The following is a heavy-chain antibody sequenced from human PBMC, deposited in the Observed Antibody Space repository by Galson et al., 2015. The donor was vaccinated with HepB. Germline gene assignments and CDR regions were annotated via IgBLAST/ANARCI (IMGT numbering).Heavy chain of an antibody. CDR3: AREYSSGWYPTSLDY. CDR1: GDSVSSNSAA. Sequence: AISGDSVSSNSAAWNWIRQSPSRGLEWLGRTYYRSKWYNDYAVSVKSRITINPDTSKNQFSLQLNSVTPEDTAVYYRAREYSSGWYPTSLDYWGQGTLVTVSS. CDR2: TYYRSKWYN. V-gene: IGHV6-1*01. J-gene: IGHJ4*02. D-gene: IGHD6-19*01.